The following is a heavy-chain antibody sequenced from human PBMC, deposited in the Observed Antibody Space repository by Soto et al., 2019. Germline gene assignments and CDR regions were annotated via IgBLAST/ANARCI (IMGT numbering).Heavy chain of an antibody. Sequence: GASVKVSCKASGYTFTSYAMHWVRQAPGQRLEWMGWINAGNGNTKYSQKFQGRVTITRDTSASTAYMELSSLRAEDTAVYYCARDRGAVAGTHKWFDPWGQGTLVTVSS. D-gene: IGHD6-19*01. CDR3: ARDRGAVAGTHKWFDP. V-gene: IGHV1-3*01. CDR2: INAGNGNT. J-gene: IGHJ5*02. CDR1: GYTFTSYA.